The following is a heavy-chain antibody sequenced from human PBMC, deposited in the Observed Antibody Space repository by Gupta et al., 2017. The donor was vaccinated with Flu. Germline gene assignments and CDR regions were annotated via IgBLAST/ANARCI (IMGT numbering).Heavy chain of an antibody. Sequence: EVQPVESGGGLVQPGGSLRLSCAASGFTFSSYSMTWVRQVPGKGLEWVSYISSSSRTIYYADSVKGRFTISRDNAKNSVYLQMNSLRVEDTAVYYCATYYDSSGYQTWGQGTLVTVSS. D-gene: IGHD3-22*01. J-gene: IGHJ5*02. CDR3: ATYYDSSGYQT. CDR1: GFTFSSYS. CDR2: ISSSSRTI. V-gene: IGHV3-48*01.